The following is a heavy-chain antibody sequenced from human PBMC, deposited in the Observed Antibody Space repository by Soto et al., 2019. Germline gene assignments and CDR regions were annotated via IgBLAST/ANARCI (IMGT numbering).Heavy chain of an antibody. CDR1: GYNFTGYG. CDR2: ISACNGNT. Sequence: AAVKVSCKASGYNFTGYGMSWVRQAPGQGLAWMGWISACNGNTHYAQKLQGGVTMTTDTSTSTAYMELRSLRSDDTTVYYCARDRVTFFVVVISRGWFDPWGQGTLVTVSS. J-gene: IGHJ5*02. D-gene: IGHD3-3*01. CDR3: ARDRVTFFVVVISRGWFDP. V-gene: IGHV1-18*04.